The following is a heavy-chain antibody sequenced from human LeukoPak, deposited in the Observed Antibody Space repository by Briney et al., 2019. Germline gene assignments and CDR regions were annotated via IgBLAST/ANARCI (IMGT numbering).Heavy chain of an antibody. CDR1: GYTFTSYG. V-gene: IGHV1-18*01. Sequence: ASVKVSCKASGYTFTSYGISWVRQAPGQGLEWMGWISAYSGNTNYAQKLQGRVTMTTDTSTTTAYMELRSLRSDDTAVYYCARAAVSSSSSWFVYWGQGTLVTVSS. D-gene: IGHD6-6*01. J-gene: IGHJ4*02. CDR3: ARAAVSSSSSWFVY. CDR2: ISAYSGNT.